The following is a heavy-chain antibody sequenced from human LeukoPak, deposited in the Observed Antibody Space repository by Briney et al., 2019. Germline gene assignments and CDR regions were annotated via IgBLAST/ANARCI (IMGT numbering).Heavy chain of an antibody. Sequence: SETLSLTCTVSGGSISSYSWNWIRQPPGKGLEWIGYIYYSGSTNYNPSLKSRVTISVDTSKNQFSLKLSSVTAADTAVYYCASSTRRGTTVTMDYWGQGTLVTVSS. D-gene: IGHD4-11*01. CDR2: IYYSGST. CDR3: ASSTRRGTTVTMDY. CDR1: GGSISSYS. J-gene: IGHJ4*02. V-gene: IGHV4-59*01.